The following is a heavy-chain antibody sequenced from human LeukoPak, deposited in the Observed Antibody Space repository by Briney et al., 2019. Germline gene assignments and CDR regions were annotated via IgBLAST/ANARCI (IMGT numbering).Heavy chain of an antibody. CDR2: IYTSGST. V-gene: IGHV4-4*07. CDR1: GGSISSYY. Sequence: SETLSLTCTVSGGSISSYYWSWIRQPAGKGLEWIGRIYTSGSTNCNPSLKSRVTMPVDTSKNQFSLKLSSVTAADTAVYYCARETRNYGGNSYWYFDLWGRGTLVTVSS. CDR3: ARETRNYGGNSYWYFDL. D-gene: IGHD4-23*01. J-gene: IGHJ2*01.